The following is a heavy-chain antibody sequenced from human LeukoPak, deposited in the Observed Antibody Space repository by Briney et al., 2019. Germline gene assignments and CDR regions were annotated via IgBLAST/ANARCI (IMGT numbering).Heavy chain of an antibody. CDR2: IIPIFGTA. J-gene: IGHJ4*02. Sequence: ASVKVSCKASGGTFSSYAISWVRQAPGQGLEWMGGIIPIFGTANYAQKFQGRATITTDESTSTAYMELSSLRSEDTAVYYCARGPQPSIAVTEMYYFDYWGQGTLVTVSS. D-gene: IGHD6-19*01. CDR1: GGTFSSYA. CDR3: ARGPQPSIAVTEMYYFDY. V-gene: IGHV1-69*05.